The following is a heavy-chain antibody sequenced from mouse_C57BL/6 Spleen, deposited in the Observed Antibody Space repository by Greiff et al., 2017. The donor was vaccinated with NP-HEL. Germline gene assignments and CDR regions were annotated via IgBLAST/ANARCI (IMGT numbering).Heavy chain of an antibody. V-gene: IGHV1-59*01. CDR3: ARVFYYDYDENYAMDY. CDR2: IDPSDTYT. Sequence: QVQLKQPGAELVRPGTSVKLSCRASGYTFTSYWMHWVKQSPGQGLEWIGVIDPSDTYTNYNQKFKGKATLTVDTSSSTAYMQLSSLTSEDSAVYYCARVFYYDYDENYAMDYWGQGTSVTVSS. J-gene: IGHJ4*01. CDR1: GYTFTSYW. D-gene: IGHD2-4*01.